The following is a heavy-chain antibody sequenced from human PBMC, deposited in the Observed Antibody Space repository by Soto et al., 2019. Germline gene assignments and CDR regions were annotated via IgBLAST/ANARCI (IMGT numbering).Heavy chain of an antibody. Sequence: QVQLVQSGAEVKKPGASVKVSCKASGYTFSSYGISWVRQAPGQGLEWMGWISAYNGNTNYAQKLQGRVTMTTDTSTCTAYMELRSLRSDDTAVYYCARVSSSWYHYYGMDVWGQGTTVTVSS. CDR1: GYTFSSYG. D-gene: IGHD6-13*01. CDR2: ISAYNGNT. CDR3: ARVSSSWYHYYGMDV. V-gene: IGHV1-18*01. J-gene: IGHJ6*02.